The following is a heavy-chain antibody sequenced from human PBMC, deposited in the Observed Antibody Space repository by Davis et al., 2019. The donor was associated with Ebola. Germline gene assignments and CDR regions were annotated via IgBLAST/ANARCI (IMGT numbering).Heavy chain of an antibody. CDR1: GDRVSINSAG. CDR3: VRGWGRTGMGV. D-gene: IGHD1-26*01. Sequence: HSQTLSLTCAISGDRVSINSAGWNWIRQSPSRGLEWLGRTYYSSKWFNDYAVSVKSRITINPDTSKNQFSLQLSSVTPEDTAVYYCVRGWGRTGMGVWGQGTTVIVSS. CDR2: TYYSSKWFN. J-gene: IGHJ6*02. V-gene: IGHV6-1*01.